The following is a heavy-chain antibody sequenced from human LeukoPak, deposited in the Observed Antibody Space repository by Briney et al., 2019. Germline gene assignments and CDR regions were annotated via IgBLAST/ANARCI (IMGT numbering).Heavy chain of an antibody. V-gene: IGHV1-69*05. D-gene: IGHD2-2*01. CDR1: GGTFSSYA. CDR3: AREIVVVPAADYYYYGMDV. Sequence: GSSVKVSCKASGGTFSSYAISWVRQAPGQGLEWMGGIIPIFGTANYAQKFQGRVTMTRNTSISTAYMELSSLRSEDTAVYYCAREIVVVPAADYYYYGMDVWGQGTTVTVSS. J-gene: IGHJ6*02. CDR2: IIPIFGTA.